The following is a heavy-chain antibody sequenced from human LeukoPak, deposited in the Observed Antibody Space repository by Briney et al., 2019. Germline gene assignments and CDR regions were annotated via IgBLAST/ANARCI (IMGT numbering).Heavy chain of an antibody. V-gene: IGHV4-39*01. Sequence: SETLSLTCTVSGGSISSYYWGWIRQPPGKGLEWIGSIYYSGSTYYNPSLKSRVTISVDTSKNQFSLKLSSVTAADTAVYYCARRFATIFDYWGQGTLVTVSS. CDR1: GGSISSYY. J-gene: IGHJ4*02. D-gene: IGHD3-3*01. CDR2: IYYSGST. CDR3: ARRFATIFDY.